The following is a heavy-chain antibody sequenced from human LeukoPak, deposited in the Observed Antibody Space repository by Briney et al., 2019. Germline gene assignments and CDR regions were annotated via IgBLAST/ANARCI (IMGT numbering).Heavy chain of an antibody. CDR2: INHSGST. V-gene: IGHV4-34*01. D-gene: IGHD6-6*01. CDR1: GGSFSGYY. J-gene: IGHJ4*02. Sequence: NPSETLSLTCAVYGGSFSGYYWSWIRQPPGKGLEWIGEINHSGSTNYNPSLKSRVTISVDTSKNQFSLKLSSVTAADTAVYYCARVDVEAARMYYFDYWGQGTLVTVSS. CDR3: ARVDVEAARMYYFDY.